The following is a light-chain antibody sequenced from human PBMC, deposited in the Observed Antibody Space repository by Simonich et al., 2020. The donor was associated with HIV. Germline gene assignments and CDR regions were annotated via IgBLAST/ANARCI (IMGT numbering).Light chain of an antibody. CDR2: AAS. Sequence: DIQMTQSPSSVSASVGNRVTVTCRASKSISSWLAWYQQKPGKAPKLLIYAASSLQSGVPSRFSGSGSGTDFTLTINNLQPEDFATYYCQQANSFPRTFGQGTKVEIK. V-gene: IGKV1-12*01. CDR1: KSISSW. CDR3: QQANSFPRT. J-gene: IGKJ1*01.